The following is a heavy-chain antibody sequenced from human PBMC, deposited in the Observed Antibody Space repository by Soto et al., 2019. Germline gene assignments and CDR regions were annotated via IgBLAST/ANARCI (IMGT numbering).Heavy chain of an antibody. D-gene: IGHD4-17*01. CDR3: ARAHNRLRWSLTSDY. V-gene: IGHV3-48*03. J-gene: IGHJ4*02. CDR1: GFTFSSYE. CDR2: ISSSGSTI. Sequence: GGSLRLSCAASGFTFSSYEMNWVRQAPGKGLEWVSYISSSGSTIYYADSVKGRFTISRDNAKNSLYLQMNSLRAEDTAVYYCARAHNRLRWSLTSDYWGQGTLVTVSS.